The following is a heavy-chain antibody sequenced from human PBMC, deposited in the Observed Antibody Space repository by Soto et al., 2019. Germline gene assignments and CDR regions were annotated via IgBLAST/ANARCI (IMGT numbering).Heavy chain of an antibody. J-gene: IGHJ4*02. CDR1: GGSISSYY. Sequence: SETLSLTCTVSGGSISSYYWSWIRQPPGKGLEWIGYIYYSGSTNYNPSLKSRVTISVDTSKNQFSLKLSSVTAADTAVYYCARNPSGGGNFAYWGQGTLVTVSS. D-gene: IGHD2-15*01. CDR2: IYYSGST. CDR3: ARNPSGGGNFAY. V-gene: IGHV4-59*01.